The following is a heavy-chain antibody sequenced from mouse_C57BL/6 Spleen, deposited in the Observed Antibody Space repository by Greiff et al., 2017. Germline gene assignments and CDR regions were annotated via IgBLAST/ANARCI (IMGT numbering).Heavy chain of an antibody. CDR1: GYTFTSYW. CDR3: ARERRYPYYFDY. J-gene: IGHJ2*01. D-gene: IGHD1-1*01. Sequence: QVQLQQPGAELVKPGASVKLSCKASGYTFTSYWMQWVKQRPGQGLEWIGEIDPSDSYTNYNQKFKGKATLTVDTSSSTAYMQLSSLTSEDSAVYYCARERRYPYYFDYWGQGTTLTVSS. CDR2: IDPSDSYT. V-gene: IGHV1-50*01.